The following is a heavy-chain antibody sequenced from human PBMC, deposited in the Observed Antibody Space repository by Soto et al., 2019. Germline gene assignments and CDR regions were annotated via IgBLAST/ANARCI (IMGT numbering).Heavy chain of an antibody. V-gene: IGHV3-23*01. CDR3: AKDQVGANHYDY. J-gene: IGHJ4*02. Sequence: EVQLLESGGGLVQPGGSLRLSCAASGFTFSSYAMSWVRQAPGKGLEWVSAISGGGDNTYYADSVKGRFTISRDNSKNTLFLQMNSLRAEDTADYYCAKDQVGANHYDYWGQGTLVAVSS. CDR2: ISGGGDNT. D-gene: IGHD1-26*01. CDR1: GFTFSSYA.